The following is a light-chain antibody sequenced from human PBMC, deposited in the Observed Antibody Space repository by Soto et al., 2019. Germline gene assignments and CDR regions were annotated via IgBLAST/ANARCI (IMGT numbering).Light chain of an antibody. V-gene: IGKV1-39*01. CDR2: AAS. J-gene: IGKJ3*01. CDR1: QSISSY. CDR3: QQSYSSPFT. Sequence: IQVTQSPSSLSASVGDRVTITCRASQSISSYLNWYQQKPGKAPNLLIYAASSLQSGVPSKFSGSGSGTDFTLTISSLQPEDFATYYCQQSYSSPFTFGPGTKVDIK.